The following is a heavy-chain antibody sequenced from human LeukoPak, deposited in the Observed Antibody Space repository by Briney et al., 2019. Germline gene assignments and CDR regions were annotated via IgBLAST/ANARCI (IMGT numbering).Heavy chain of an antibody. CDR1: GFTFSSYA. V-gene: IGHV3-64D*06. Sequence: PGGSLRLPCSASGFTFSSYAMHWVRQAPGKGLEYVSAISSNGGSTYYADSVKGRFTISRDNSKNTLYLQMSSLRAEDTAVYYCRYFDWSATGFDYWGQGTLVTVSS. CDR3: RYFDWSATGFDY. CDR2: ISSNGGST. D-gene: IGHD3-9*01. J-gene: IGHJ4*02.